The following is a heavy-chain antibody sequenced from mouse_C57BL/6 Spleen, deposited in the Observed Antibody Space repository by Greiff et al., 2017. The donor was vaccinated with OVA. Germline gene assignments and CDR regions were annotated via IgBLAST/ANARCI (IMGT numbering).Heavy chain of an antibody. J-gene: IGHJ3*01. CDR3: ARGDDGYWFAY. D-gene: IGHD2-3*01. CDR2: IYPGDGDT. V-gene: IGHV1-82*01. Sequence: VNVVESGPELVKPGASVKISCKASGYAFSSSWMNWVKQRPGKGLEWIGRIYPGDGDTNYNGKFKGKATLTADKSSSTAYMQLSSLTSEDSAVYFCARGDDGYWFAYWGQGTLVTVSA. CDR1: GYAFSSSW.